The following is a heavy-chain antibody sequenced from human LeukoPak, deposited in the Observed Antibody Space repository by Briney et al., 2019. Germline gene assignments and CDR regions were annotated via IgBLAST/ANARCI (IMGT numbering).Heavy chain of an antibody. D-gene: IGHD2-21*01. J-gene: IGHJ5*02. Sequence: GGSLRLSCAASGFTFSSYWIHWVRQAPGKGLVWVSGINTDGRTTVYADSVKGRFTISRDNAKNTLYLQMNSLRGEDTAVYYCALDFQFRAPWGQRTLVTVSS. V-gene: IGHV3-74*01. CDR1: GFTFSSYW. CDR2: INTDGRTT. CDR3: ALDFQFRAP.